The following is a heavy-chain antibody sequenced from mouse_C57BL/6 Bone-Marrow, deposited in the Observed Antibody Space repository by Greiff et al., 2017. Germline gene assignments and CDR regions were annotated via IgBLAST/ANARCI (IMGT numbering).Heavy chain of an antibody. CDR2: IYPGVGDT. J-gene: IGHJ2*01. V-gene: IGHV1-80*01. Sequence: QVQLQQSGAELVKPGASVKISCKASGYAFSSYWMNWVKQRPGQGLAWIGQIYPGVGDTISNRKFKGTATLTADKSSSPAYMRLSSLTSEDSAGYFCENYSNYGDYFDYWGQGTTLTVSS. D-gene: IGHD2-5*01. CDR1: GYAFSSYW. CDR3: ENYSNYGDYFDY.